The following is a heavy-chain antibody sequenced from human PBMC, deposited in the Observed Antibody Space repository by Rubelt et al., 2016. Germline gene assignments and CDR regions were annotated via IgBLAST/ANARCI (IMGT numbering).Heavy chain of an antibody. CDR3: ARLSSSSGIDY. Sequence: QVQLQQWGEGLLKPSETLSLTCVVSGGSFSGYSWSWIRQPPGKGLECIGYIYFSGSTNYNPSLESRVTISVTTSKNQFSLKLSSVTAADTAVYYCARLSSSSGIDYWGQGILVTVSS. J-gene: IGHJ4*02. CDR2: IYFSGST. D-gene: IGHD6-6*01. V-gene: IGHV4-59*08. CDR1: GGSFSGYS.